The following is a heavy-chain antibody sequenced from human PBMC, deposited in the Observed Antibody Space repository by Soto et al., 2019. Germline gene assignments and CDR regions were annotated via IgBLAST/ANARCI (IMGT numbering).Heavy chain of an antibody. D-gene: IGHD3-16*01. CDR1: GFTFSNYA. J-gene: IGHJ4*02. CDR2: ISGRATES. V-gene: IGHV3-23*01. CDR3: PRDGGVDGSGL. Sequence: EVPLLESGGGLVQPGGSLRLSCAASGFTFSNYAMHWVRQAPGKGLEWVSSISGRATESYYADSVKRRFILSSDSPSGAPFLQITELRAEDTAVCYCPRDGGVDGSGLWGQGSLVTASS.